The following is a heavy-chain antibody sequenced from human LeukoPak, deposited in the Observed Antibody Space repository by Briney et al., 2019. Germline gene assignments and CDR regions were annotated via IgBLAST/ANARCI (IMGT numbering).Heavy chain of an antibody. D-gene: IGHD3-16*02. J-gene: IGHJ4*02. V-gene: IGHV1-18*01. CDR3: ARDPPPIRLGELSPLDY. CDR2: ISAYNGNT. Sequence: GASVKVSCKASGYTFTSYGISWVRQAPGQGLEWMGWISAYNGNTNYAQKLQGRVTMTTDTSTSTAYMELRTLRSDDTAVYYCARDPPPIRLGELSPLDYWGQGTLVTVSS. CDR1: GYTFTSYG.